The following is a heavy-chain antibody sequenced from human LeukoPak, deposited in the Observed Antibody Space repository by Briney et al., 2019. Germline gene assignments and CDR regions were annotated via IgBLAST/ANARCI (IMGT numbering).Heavy chain of an antibody. J-gene: IGHJ6*02. Sequence: KTGGSLRLSCAASGFTFSSYSMNWVRQAPGKGLGWVSSISSSSSYIYYADSVKGRFTISRDNAKNSLYLQMNSLRAEDTAVYYCARDYAVGATPYYYYYGMDVWGQGTTVTVSS. CDR2: ISSSSSYI. CDR1: GFTFSSYS. V-gene: IGHV3-21*01. CDR3: ARDYAVGATPYYYYYGMDV. D-gene: IGHD1-26*01.